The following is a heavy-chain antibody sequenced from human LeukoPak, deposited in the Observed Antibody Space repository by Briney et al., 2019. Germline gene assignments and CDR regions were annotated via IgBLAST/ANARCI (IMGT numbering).Heavy chain of an antibody. V-gene: IGHV3-21*01. CDR1: GFTFSSYS. D-gene: IGHD2-2*01. CDR2: ISSSSSYI. CDR3: ARRVVVPAAPYYFDY. J-gene: IGHJ4*02. Sequence: GGLGLSCAASGFTFSSYSMNWVRQAPGKGLEWVSSISSSSSYIYYADSVKGRFTISRDNAKNSLYLQMNSLRAEDTAVYYCARRVVVPAAPYYFDYWGQGTLVTVSS.